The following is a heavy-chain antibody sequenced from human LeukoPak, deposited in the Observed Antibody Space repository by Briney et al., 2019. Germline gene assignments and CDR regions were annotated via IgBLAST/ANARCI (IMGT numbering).Heavy chain of an antibody. D-gene: IGHD3-10*01. CDR1: GFTFSSYE. J-gene: IGHJ6*04. Sequence: GGSLRLSCAASGFTFSSYEMNWVRKAPGKGLKWVSYITSSGSTIYYADSVKGRFTISRDNAKKSLYLQMNRLRAEDTAVYYCARSSPELWFGELLTWYYYYGMDVWGKGTTVTVSS. CDR3: ARSSPELWFGELLTWYYYYGMDV. CDR2: ITSSGSTI. V-gene: IGHV3-48*03.